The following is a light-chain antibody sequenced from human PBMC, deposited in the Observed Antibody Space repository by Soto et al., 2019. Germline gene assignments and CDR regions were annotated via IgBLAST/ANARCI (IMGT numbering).Light chain of an antibody. V-gene: IGKV3D-15*01. Sequence: EIVMTQSPDILSVSPGERASPSCRASQTVGASLAWYQQRPGQAPRLLFYRISTRATGIPARFSGSGSGTEFTLTINSLQSEDFAVYYCQQHYQWPITFGQGTRLEIK. CDR3: QQHYQWPIT. CDR2: RIS. CDR1: QTVGAS. J-gene: IGKJ5*01.